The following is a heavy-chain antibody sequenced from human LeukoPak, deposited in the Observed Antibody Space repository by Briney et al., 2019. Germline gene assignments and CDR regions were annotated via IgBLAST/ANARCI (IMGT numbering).Heavy chain of an antibody. Sequence: SQTLPLTCAVSGSSISSDGYYWSWIRQPPGKGLEWIGYIYYSGSTNYNPSLKSRVTISVDTSKNQFSLKLSSVTAADTAVYYCARYGGDSIDYWGQGTLVTVSS. CDR2: IYYSGST. CDR3: ARYGGDSIDY. V-gene: IGHV4-61*08. CDR1: GSSISSDGYY. J-gene: IGHJ4*02. D-gene: IGHD2-21*02.